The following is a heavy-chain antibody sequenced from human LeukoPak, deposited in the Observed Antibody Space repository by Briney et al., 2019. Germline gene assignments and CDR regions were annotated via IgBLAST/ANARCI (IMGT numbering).Heavy chain of an antibody. Sequence: SETLSLTCTVSDGSITTSYWSWIRQSPGKGLEWIGYIHYTGSTNYNPSLKSRVTMLIDTSKNQFSLKLSSVTAADTAVYYCARGRYSAGDNWFDPWGQGTLVTVSS. CDR1: DGSITTSY. D-gene: IGHD3-9*01. CDR2: IHYTGST. J-gene: IGHJ5*02. CDR3: ARGRYSAGDNWFDP. V-gene: IGHV4-59*01.